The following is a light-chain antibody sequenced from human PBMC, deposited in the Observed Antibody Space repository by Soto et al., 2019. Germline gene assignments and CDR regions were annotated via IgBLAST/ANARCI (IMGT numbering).Light chain of an antibody. Sequence: EIVLTQSPATLSLSPGERATLSCRASQSVSRYLAWYQHKPGQAPRLLIYDASNRATGIPVRFSGSGSGTDFTLTITSLEPEDVAVYYCQQRINWPPWTFGRGTKVDIK. J-gene: IGKJ1*01. CDR3: QQRINWPPWT. CDR1: QSVSRY. CDR2: DAS. V-gene: IGKV3-11*01.